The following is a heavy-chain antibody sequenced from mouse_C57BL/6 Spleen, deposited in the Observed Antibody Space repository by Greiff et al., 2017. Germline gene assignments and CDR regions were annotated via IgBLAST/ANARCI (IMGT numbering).Heavy chain of an antibody. V-gene: IGHV5-9*01. J-gene: IGHJ2*01. CDR1: GFTFSSYT. CDR2: ISGGGGNT. Sequence: EVMLVESGGGLVKPGGSLKLSCAASGFTFSSYTMSWVRQTPEKRLEWVATISGGGGNTYYPDSVKGRFTISRDNAKNTLYLQMSSLRSEDTALYYCARLVSITTVVSYGDYFDYWGQGTTLTVSS. D-gene: IGHD1-1*01. CDR3: ARLVSITTVVSYGDYFDY.